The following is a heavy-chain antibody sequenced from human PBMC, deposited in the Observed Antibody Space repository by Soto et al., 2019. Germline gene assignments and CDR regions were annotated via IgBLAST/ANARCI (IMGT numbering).Heavy chain of an antibody. CDR2: IYWDDDK. Sequence: QITLKESGPTLVKPTQTLTLTCTFSGFSLSTSGVGVGWIRQPPGKALEWLALIYWDDDKRHSPSLKSRLTITKDTSKKQVVLTMTDMDPVDTATYYCAHGRPPRVFDYWGEGTVVTVSS. D-gene: IGHD3-10*01. CDR3: AHGRPPRVFDY. V-gene: IGHV2-5*02. J-gene: IGHJ4*02. CDR1: GFSLSTSGVG.